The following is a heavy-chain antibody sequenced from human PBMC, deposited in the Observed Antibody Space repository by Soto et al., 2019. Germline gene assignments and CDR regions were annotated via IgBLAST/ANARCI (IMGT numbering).Heavy chain of an antibody. CDR1: GFTFADHG. CDR2: IRSGRYGATT. J-gene: IGHJ4*02. V-gene: IGHV3-49*04. CDR3: TRAPLRCSGGSCYSADS. D-gene: IGHD2-15*01. Sequence: PGGSLRLSCTTSGFTFADHGMSWVRQAPGKGLDWLGLIRSGRYGATTEYAASVKGRFTVSRDDSKNIAYLQLNNLHTEDTGVYYCTRAPLRCSGGSCYSADSWGRGTQVTVSS.